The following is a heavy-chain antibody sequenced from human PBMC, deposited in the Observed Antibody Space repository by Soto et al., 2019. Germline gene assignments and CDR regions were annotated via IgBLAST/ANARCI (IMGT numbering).Heavy chain of an antibody. CDR2: VSFDGSNK. CDR1: GFTFSTHA. J-gene: IGHJ5*02. V-gene: IGHV3-30-3*01. Sequence: QVQLVESGGGVVQPGRSLRLSCAASGFTFSTHAMHWVRQAPGKGLECVAIVSFDGSNKYYADSVKGRFTISRDNSKNTLYMQMSCLTPQDTAVFYSARDQTGITTTGGGRIDRWGQGNLVNVSS. CDR3: ARDQTGITTTGGGRIDR. D-gene: IGHD1-20*01.